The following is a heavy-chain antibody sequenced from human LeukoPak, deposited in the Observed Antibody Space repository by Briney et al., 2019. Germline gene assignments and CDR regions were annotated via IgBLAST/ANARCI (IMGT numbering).Heavy chain of an antibody. J-gene: IGHJ4*02. CDR1: GFTFSRYE. CDR3: LQWLEDY. D-gene: IGHD6-19*01. Sequence: GGSLRLSCAASGFTFSRYEVNWVRQAPGKGLEWVSYIISSGSTIYYADSVNGRFTIPRDNAKNSLYLQMNSLRAEDTAVYYCLQWLEDYWGQGTLVTVSS. V-gene: IGHV3-48*03. CDR2: IISSGSTI.